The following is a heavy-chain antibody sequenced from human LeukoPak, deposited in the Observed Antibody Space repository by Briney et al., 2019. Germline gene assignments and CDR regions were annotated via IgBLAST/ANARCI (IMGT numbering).Heavy chain of an antibody. J-gene: IGHJ4*02. CDR2: VDPEDGET. Sequence: ASVKVSCKVSGYTFTDYYMHWVQQAPGEGLEWMGLVDPEDGETIYAEKFQGRVTITADTSTDTAYMGLSSLRSEDTAVYYCATVGGSYSDYWGQGTLVTVSS. CDR3: ATVGGSYSDY. D-gene: IGHD1-26*01. V-gene: IGHV1-69-2*01. CDR1: GYTFTDYY.